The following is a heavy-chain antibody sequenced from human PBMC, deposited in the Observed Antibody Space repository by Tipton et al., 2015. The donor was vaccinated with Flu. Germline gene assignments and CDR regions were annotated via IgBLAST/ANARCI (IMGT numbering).Heavy chain of an antibody. Sequence: CAASGFTFSNYGMHWVRQPPGKGLEWVAIISYDGSNKNYADSVKGRFTISRDNSKNTLYLQMNSLRSDDTSVYYCAKDDSIWGYYETSGYYDSWGQGTLVTVSS. CDR1: GFTFSNYG. CDR3: AKDDSIWGYYETSGYYDS. J-gene: IGHJ4*02. V-gene: IGHV3-30*18. CDR2: ISYDGSNK. D-gene: IGHD3-22*01.